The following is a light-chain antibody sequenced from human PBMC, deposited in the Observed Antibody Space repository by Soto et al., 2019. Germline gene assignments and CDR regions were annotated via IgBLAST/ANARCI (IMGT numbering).Light chain of an antibody. CDR3: QQYNNWPPWT. CDR2: GAS. Sequence: EIMMTQSPATLSVSPGDRATLSCRASQSVDSNLAWYRQKPGQAPRLLIYGASTRATGIPARFSGSGSGTEFTLTISSLQSEDFAVYYCQQYNNWPPWTFGQGTEVTIK. V-gene: IGKV3-15*01. J-gene: IGKJ1*01. CDR1: QSVDSN.